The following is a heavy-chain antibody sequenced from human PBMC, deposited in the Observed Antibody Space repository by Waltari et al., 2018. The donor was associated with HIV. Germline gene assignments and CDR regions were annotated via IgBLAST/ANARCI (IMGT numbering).Heavy chain of an antibody. CDR3: ARDPQYCSSTSCSYYLDY. CDR2: ISYDGSKK. CDR1: GSTFSSYA. Sequence: ARSLRLSCAASGSTFSSYAMHWVSQAPGKGLEWVAVISYDGSKKYYADSVKCRFTSSRDNSKNTLYLQMNSLRAEDTAVYYCARDPQYCSSTSCSYYLDYRGQGTLVTVSS. D-gene: IGHD2-2*01. V-gene: IGHV3-30-3*01. J-gene: IGHJ4*02.